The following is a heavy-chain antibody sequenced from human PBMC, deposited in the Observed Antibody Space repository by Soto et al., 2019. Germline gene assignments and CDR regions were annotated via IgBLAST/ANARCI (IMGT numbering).Heavy chain of an antibody. J-gene: IGHJ6*02. Sequence: QVQLQESGPGLVKPSQTLSLTCSVSGCSVSSGDYYCSWIRQHPGQGLEWIGSFYYNETTYYNPSFNSRVTLSGDTSKNQLSLKLHSVTAADTAIYYCARDRDLYGIDVWGQGTTVIVSS. CDR1: GCSVSSGDYY. CDR3: ARDRDLYGIDV. D-gene: IGHD2-21*01. V-gene: IGHV4-30-4*01. CDR2: FYYNETT.